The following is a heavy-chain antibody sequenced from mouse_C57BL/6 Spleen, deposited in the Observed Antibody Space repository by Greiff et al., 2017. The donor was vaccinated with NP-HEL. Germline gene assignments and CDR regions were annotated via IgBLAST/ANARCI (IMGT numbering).Heavy chain of an antibody. CDR2: ISSGGSYT. J-gene: IGHJ2*01. V-gene: IGHV5-6*02. CDR3: ARRRGEEGYFDY. CDR1: GFTFSSYG. Sequence: EVKVVESGGDLVKPGGSLKLSCAASGFTFSSYGMSWVRQTPDKRLEWVATISSGGSYTYYPDSVKGRFTISRDNAKNTLYLQMSSLKSEDTAMYYCARRRGEEGYFDYWGQGTTLTVSS.